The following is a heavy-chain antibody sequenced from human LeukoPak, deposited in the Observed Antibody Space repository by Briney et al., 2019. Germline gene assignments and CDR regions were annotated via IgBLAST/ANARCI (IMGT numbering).Heavy chain of an antibody. D-gene: IGHD3-3*01. J-gene: IGHJ4*02. CDR3: ARGPYYDFWSGYYFDY. CDR2: INPNSGGT. CDR1: GYTFTGYY. Sequence: GASVKVSCKASGYTFTGYYMHWVRQAPGQGLEWMGRINPNSGGTNYAQKFQGRVTKTRDTSISTAYMELSRLRSDDTAVYYCARGPYYDFWSGYYFDYWGQGTLVTVSS. V-gene: IGHV1-2*06.